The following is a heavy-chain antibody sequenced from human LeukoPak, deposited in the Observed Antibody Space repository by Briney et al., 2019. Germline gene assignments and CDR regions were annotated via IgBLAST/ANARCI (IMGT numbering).Heavy chain of an antibody. J-gene: IGHJ4*02. D-gene: IGHD3-22*01. V-gene: IGHV4-38-2*02. CDR1: GYSISSGYY. Sequence: SETLSLTCTVSGYSISSGYYWGWIRQPPGKGLEWIGSIYHSGSTYYNPSLKSRVTISVDTSKNQFSLKLSSVTAADTAVYYCARDLAYYDSSGYYNYFDYWGQGTLVTVSS. CDR2: IYHSGST. CDR3: ARDLAYYDSSGYYNYFDY.